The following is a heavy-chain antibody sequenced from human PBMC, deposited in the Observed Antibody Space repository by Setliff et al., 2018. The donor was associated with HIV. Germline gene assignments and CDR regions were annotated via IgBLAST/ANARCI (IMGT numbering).Heavy chain of an antibody. D-gene: IGHD1-20*01. CDR1: GYSFVSYW. J-gene: IGHJ4*02. CDR2: VYPPDSET. CDR3: VRHITNPRWAYFDY. V-gene: IGHV5-51*01. Sequence: PGESLKISCQGFGYSFVSYWIGWVRHRPGKGLEWMAIVYPPDSETVYSPSFQGQVTISVDNSISTTFLQWSSLRASDTAIYFRVRHITNPRWAYFDYWGQGTPVTVSS.